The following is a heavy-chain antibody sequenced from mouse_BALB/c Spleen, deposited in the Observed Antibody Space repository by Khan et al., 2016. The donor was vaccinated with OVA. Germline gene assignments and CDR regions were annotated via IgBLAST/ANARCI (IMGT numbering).Heavy chain of an antibody. J-gene: IGHJ3*01. Sequence: VQLQQSGAELARPGASVKMSCKASGYTFTSYTIHWIKQRPGQGLEWIGYINPSSGYTNYNQKFKDKATLTADKSSTTAYMQLRSLTSDDSAVYYCARDGAYDRNDGWFAYWGQGTLVTVSA. CDR1: GYTFTSYT. D-gene: IGHD2-14*01. CDR2: INPSSGYT. V-gene: IGHV1-4*01. CDR3: ARDGAYDRNDGWFAY.